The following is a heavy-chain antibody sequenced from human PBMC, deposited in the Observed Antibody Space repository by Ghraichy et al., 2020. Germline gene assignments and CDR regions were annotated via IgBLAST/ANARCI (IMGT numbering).Heavy chain of an antibody. CDR2: IYYSGST. Sequence: SETLSLTCTVSGGSISSYYWSWIRQPPGKGLEWIGYIYYSGSTNYNPSLKSRVTISVDTSKNQFSLKLSSVTAADTAVYYCARGAGAGGGDYGDYFYWGQGTLVTVSS. CDR3: ARGAGAGGGDYGDYFY. CDR1: GGSISSYY. V-gene: IGHV4-59*01. D-gene: IGHD4-17*01. J-gene: IGHJ4*02.